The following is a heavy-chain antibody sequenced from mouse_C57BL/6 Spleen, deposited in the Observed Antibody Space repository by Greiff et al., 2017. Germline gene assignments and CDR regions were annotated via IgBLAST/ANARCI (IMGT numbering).Heavy chain of an antibody. CDR2: IDPNSGGT. CDR3: ASVTTVVENYAMDY. J-gene: IGHJ4*01. V-gene: IGHV1-72*01. CDR1: GYTFTSYW. Sequence: VQLQQPGAELVKPGASVKLSCKASGYTFTSYWMHWVKQRPGLGLEWIGRIDPNSGGTKYNEKFKSKATLTVDKPSSTAYMQLSSLTSEDSAVYYCASVTTVVENYAMDYWGQGTSVTVSS. D-gene: IGHD1-1*01.